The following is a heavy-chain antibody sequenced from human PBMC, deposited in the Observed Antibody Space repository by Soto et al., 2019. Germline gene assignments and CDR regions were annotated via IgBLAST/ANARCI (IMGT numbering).Heavy chain of an antibody. CDR3: ARDQLLATVGTNSYYGLDV. J-gene: IGHJ6*02. Sequence: PGGSLRLSCSVTGFTLRNYSMNWVRKAPGKGLEWVSYIDGIGTTIYYADSVKGRFAISRDNAKNSVYLQMSSLRDEDTAVYFCARDQLLATVGTNSYYGLDVWGQGTTVTVS. V-gene: IGHV3-48*02. CDR2: IDGIGTTI. D-gene: IGHD6-13*01. CDR1: GFTLRNYS.